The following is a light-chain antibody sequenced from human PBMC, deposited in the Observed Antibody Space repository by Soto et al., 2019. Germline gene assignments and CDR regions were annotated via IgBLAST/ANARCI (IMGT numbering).Light chain of an antibody. V-gene: IGKV3-11*01. CDR2: DAF. CDR3: QQRNTWPRT. Sequence: EIVLTQSRATLSLSPGERATLSCRASQSVSSYLAWYQQKPGQAPRLLIYDAFNRATGIPARFSGSGSGTDFTLTISSLEPEDFAVYYCQQRNTWPRTFGQGTKVEIK. CDR1: QSVSSY. J-gene: IGKJ1*01.